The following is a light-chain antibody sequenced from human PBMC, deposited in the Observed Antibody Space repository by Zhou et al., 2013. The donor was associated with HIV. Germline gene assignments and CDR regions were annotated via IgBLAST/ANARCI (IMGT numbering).Light chain of an antibody. CDR2: DAS. Sequence: DIQMTQSPSSLSASVGDRVTITCRASQSISSYLNWYQQQPGKAPKLLIFDASDLETGVPSRFSGSGAGADFTLTISGLQPADFATYYCQQSYSTPWTFGQGTKVEIK. J-gene: IGKJ1*01. CDR1: QSISSY. CDR3: QQSYSTPWT. V-gene: IGKV1-39*01.